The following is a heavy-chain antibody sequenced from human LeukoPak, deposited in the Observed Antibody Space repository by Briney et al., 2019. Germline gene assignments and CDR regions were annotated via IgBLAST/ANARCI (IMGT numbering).Heavy chain of an antibody. J-gene: IGHJ4*02. D-gene: IGHD6-19*01. V-gene: IGHV4-59*08. Sequence: PSETLSLTCTVSGGTISSYYWNWIRQPPGKGLEWIGYIHDSGSTKYNPSLKSRVAISVDTSKNQFSLKLSSVTAADTAVYYCARRGGEQWLVGFFDYWGQGTLVTVSS. CDR1: GGTISSYY. CDR2: IHDSGST. CDR3: ARRGGEQWLVGFFDY.